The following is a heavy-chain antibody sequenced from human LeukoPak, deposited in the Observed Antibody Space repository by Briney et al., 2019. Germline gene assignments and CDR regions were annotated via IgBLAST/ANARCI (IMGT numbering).Heavy chain of an antibody. CDR3: ARGGAAAGFDY. D-gene: IGHD6-13*01. CDR2: INPNSGAA. J-gene: IGHJ4*02. V-gene: IGHV1-2*02. CDR1: GYTFTGYF. Sequence: ASVKVSCKTSGYTFTGYFIHWVRQAPGQGPEWMGWINPNSGAATYAQKFLGRVTMTRDTSINIASMELSRLRSDDTAVYYCARGGAAAGFDYWGQGTLVTVSS.